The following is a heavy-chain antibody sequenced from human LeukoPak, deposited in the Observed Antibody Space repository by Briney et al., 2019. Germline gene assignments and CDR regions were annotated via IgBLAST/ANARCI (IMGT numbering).Heavy chain of an antibody. J-gene: IGHJ4*02. CDR2: ISYDGGNK. CDR1: GFTFSSYA. D-gene: IGHD6-19*01. Sequence: GRSLRLSCAASGFTFSSYAMHWVRQAPGKGLEWVAVISYDGGNKYYADSVKGRFTISRDNAKNSLYLQMNSLRAEDTAVYYCASRGVAGFVDWGQGTLVTVSS. CDR3: ASRGVAGFVD. V-gene: IGHV3-30*04.